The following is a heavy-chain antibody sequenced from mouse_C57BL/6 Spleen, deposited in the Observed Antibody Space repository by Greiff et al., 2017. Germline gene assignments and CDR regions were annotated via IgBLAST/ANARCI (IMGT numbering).Heavy chain of an antibody. Sequence: QVQLQQSGAELVRPGASVTLSCKASGYTFTDYEMHWVKQTPVHGLEWIGAIDPETGGTAYNQKFKGKATLTADKSSSTAYMGLRSLTSEDSAVYCCTRCYSSSCGYWGQGTTLTVSS. J-gene: IGHJ2*01. CDR2: IDPETGGT. CDR3: TRCYSSSCGY. D-gene: IGHD1-1*01. V-gene: IGHV1-15*01. CDR1: GYTFTDYE.